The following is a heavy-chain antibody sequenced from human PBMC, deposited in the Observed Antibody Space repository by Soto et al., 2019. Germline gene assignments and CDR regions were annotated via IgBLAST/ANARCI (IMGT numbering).Heavy chain of an antibody. J-gene: IGHJ4*02. CDR1: GGSFSGYY. D-gene: IGHD6-13*01. CDR3: ARAGGYSSSHYFDY. Sequence: SETLSLTCAVHGGSFSGYYWSWIRQPPGKGLEWIGEINHSGSTNYNPSLKSRVTISVDTSKNQFSLKLSSVTAADTAVYYCARAGGYSSSHYFDYWGQGTLVTVSS. CDR2: INHSGST. V-gene: IGHV4-34*01.